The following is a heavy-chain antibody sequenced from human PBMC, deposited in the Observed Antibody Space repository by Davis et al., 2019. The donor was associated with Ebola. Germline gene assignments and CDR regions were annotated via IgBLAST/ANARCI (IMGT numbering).Heavy chain of an antibody. V-gene: IGHV6-1*01. Sequence: HSQTLSLTCAISGDSLSSSGAAWIWIRQSPSRGLEWLGRTYYNSKWYKDYAVSLKSRITFNPDTSKNQFSLQLDSVTPEDTAIYYCARVNWGAGKAFDIWGQGSMVTVSS. CDR1: GDSLSSSGAA. CDR2: TYYNSKWYK. CDR3: ARVNWGAGKAFDI. J-gene: IGHJ3*02. D-gene: IGHD7-27*01.